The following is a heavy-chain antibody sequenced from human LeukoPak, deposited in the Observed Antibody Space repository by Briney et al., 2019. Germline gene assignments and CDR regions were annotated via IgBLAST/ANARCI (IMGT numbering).Heavy chain of an antibody. CDR2: INPNSGGT. Sequence: ASVKVSYKASGYTFTGYYMHWVRQAPGQGLEWMGWINPNSGGTNYGQKLQGRVTMTTDTSTSTAYMELRSLESDDTAVYYCARGGSSGWRTPNDDYWGQGTLVTVSS. V-gene: IGHV1-2*02. CDR3: ARGGSSGWRTPNDDY. CDR1: GYTFTGYY. J-gene: IGHJ4*02. D-gene: IGHD6-19*01.